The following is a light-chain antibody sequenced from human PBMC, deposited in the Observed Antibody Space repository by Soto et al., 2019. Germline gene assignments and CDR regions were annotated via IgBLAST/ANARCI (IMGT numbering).Light chain of an antibody. Sequence: EIVMTQSPVTLSVSPGERATLSCRASQSVNSNLAWYQQKVGQAPRLLSYGASTRATVIPARFSGSGSGTEFTLTISSLQSEDFAVYYCQQYNNGLTFGGGTKVEIK. CDR3: QQYNNGLT. CDR1: QSVNSN. V-gene: IGKV3-15*01. J-gene: IGKJ4*01. CDR2: GAS.